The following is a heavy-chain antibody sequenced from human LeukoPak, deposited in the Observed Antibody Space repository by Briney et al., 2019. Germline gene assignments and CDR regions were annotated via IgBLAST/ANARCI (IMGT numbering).Heavy chain of an antibody. Sequence: KTSETLSLTCTVSGDSISSNYWSWIRQPPGKGLEWIGYIYDSWNTKYNPSLKGRVTISGDTSKNLFSLELTSVTAADTAVYYCATCRDEFADYGFTSWGQGFLVTVSS. CDR2: IYDSWNT. V-gene: IGHV4-59*01. CDR1: GDSISSNY. J-gene: IGHJ5*02. D-gene: IGHD4-17*01. CDR3: ATCRDEFADYGFTS.